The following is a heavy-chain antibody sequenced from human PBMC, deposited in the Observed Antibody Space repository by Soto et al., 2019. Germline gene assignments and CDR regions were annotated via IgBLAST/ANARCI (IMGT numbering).Heavy chain of an antibody. CDR1: GYTFTDFY. V-gene: IGHV1-2*02. CDR2: INPYTGGT. CDR3: ARDPIGGGAPYYCDY. D-gene: IGHD3-16*01. Sequence: QVQLVQSGAEVKKPGASVKVSCKASGYTFTDFYMHWVRQAPGQGLEWLGWINPYTGGTNYAQKFQDRVTMTRDTSIRTAYLDLSRLTSDDTAVYYCARDPIGGGAPYYCDYWGQGTLVTASS. J-gene: IGHJ4*02.